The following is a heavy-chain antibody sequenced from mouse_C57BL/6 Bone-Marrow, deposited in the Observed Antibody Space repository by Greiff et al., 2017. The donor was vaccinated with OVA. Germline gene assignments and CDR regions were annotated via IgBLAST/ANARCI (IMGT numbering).Heavy chain of an antibody. V-gene: IGHV1-9*01. CDR3: ARGEYGSRPDY. CDR1: GYTFTGYW. J-gene: IGHJ2*01. Sequence: QVQLKESGAELMKPGASVKLSCKASGYTFTGYWIEWVKQRPGHGLEWIGEILPGSGSTNYNEKFNGKATVTAETSSNPAYMHLSSLTTEDSAIYCCARGEYGSRPDYWGQGTTLTVSS. CDR2: ILPGSGST. D-gene: IGHD1-1*01.